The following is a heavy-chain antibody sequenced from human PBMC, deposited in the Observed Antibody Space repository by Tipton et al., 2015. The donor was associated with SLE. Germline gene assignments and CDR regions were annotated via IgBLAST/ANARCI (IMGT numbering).Heavy chain of an antibody. CDR3: AREGGSGSFFDS. J-gene: IGHJ4*02. CDR1: GGSFSGHY. CDR2: INHSGIT. D-gene: IGHD3-10*01. V-gene: IGHV4-34*01. Sequence: TLSLTCAVYGGSFSGHYWTWIRQPPGKGLEWVGEINHSGITNYNPSLKSRVSISIDTSKKQLSLKLSSLTAADTAVYYCAREGGSGSFFDSWGQGTLVTVSS.